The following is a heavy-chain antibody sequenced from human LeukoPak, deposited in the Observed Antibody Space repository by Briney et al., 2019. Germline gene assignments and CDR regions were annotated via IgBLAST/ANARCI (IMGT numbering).Heavy chain of an antibody. CDR2: IYYSGST. D-gene: IGHD5-18*01. Sequence: SETLSLTCTVSGGSISSGDYYWSWIRQPPGKGLEWIGYIYYSGSTYYNPSLKSRVTISVDRSKDQFSLKLSSVTAADTAVYYCARGGIQLWLQGNWFDPWGQGTLVTVSS. J-gene: IGHJ5*02. V-gene: IGHV4-30-4*01. CDR1: GGSISSGDYY. CDR3: ARGGIQLWLQGNWFDP.